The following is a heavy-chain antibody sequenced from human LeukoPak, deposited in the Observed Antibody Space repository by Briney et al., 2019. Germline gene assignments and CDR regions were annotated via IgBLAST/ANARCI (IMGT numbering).Heavy chain of an antibody. CDR3: ARDSSGRRSWFDP. J-gene: IGHJ5*02. Sequence: GGSLRLSCAASGFTFSSYGMHWVRQAPGKGLEWVAFIRYDGSNKYYADSVKGRFTISRDNSKNTLYLQISSLKAEDTAVYYCARDSSGRRSWFDPWGQGTLVTVSS. CDR2: IRYDGSNK. V-gene: IGHV3-30*02. CDR1: GFTFSSYG.